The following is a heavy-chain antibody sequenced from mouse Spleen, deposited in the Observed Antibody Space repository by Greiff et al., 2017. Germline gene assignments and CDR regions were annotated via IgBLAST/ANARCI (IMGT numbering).Heavy chain of an antibody. CDR3: ARHDWDVAWFAY. V-gene: IGHV5-9-3*01. CDR1: GFTFSSYA. D-gene: IGHD4-1*01. J-gene: IGHJ3*01. CDR2: ISSGGGNT. Sequence: EVQVVESGGGLVKLGGSLKLSCAASGFTFSSYAMSWVRQTPEKRLEWVATISSGGGNTYYPDSVKGRFTISRDNAKNTLYLQMSSLKSEDTAMYYCARHDWDVAWFAYWGQGTLVTVSA.